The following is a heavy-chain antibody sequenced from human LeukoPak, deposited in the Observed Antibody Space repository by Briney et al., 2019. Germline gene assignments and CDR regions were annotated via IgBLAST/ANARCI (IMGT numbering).Heavy chain of an antibody. CDR3: AHIRYCSSTSCLGTYNWFDP. Sequence: ASVKVSCKASGGTFSSYAISWVRQAPGQGLEWMGGIIPIFGTANYAQKFQGRVTITADKSTSTAYMELSSLRSEDTAVYYCAHIRYCSSTSCLGTYNWFDPWGQGTLVTVSS. CDR1: GGTFSSYA. V-gene: IGHV1-69*06. D-gene: IGHD2-2*01. CDR2: IIPIFGTA. J-gene: IGHJ5*02.